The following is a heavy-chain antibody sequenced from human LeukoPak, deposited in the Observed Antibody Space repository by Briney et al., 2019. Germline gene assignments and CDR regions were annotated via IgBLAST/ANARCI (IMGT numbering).Heavy chain of an antibody. V-gene: IGHV4-4*07. CDR1: GGSINSYY. CDR3: ARSTYDFWSGQQWVFDY. J-gene: IGHJ4*02. CDR2: IYTSGST. Sequence: SETLSLTCTVSGGSINSYYWSWIRQPAGKGLEWIGRIYTSGSTNYNPSLKSRVTISVDTSKNQFSLKLSSVTAADTAVYYCARSTYDFWSGQQWVFDYWGQGTLVTVSS. D-gene: IGHD3-3*01.